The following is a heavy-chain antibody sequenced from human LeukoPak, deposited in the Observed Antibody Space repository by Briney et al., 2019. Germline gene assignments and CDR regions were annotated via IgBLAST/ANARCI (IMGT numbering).Heavy chain of an antibody. CDR1: GFTFSSNW. Sequence: PGGSLRLSCAASGFTFSSNWMSWVRQAPGKGLEWVGNIQPDGSEQYPVDSVKGRFTISRDNARNSLFLQMNSLRVEDTAVYYCARSRRTYYDSSGPFDYWGQGTLVTVSS. CDR3: ARSRRTYYDSSGPFDY. J-gene: IGHJ4*02. V-gene: IGHV3-7*01. CDR2: IQPDGSEQ. D-gene: IGHD3-22*01.